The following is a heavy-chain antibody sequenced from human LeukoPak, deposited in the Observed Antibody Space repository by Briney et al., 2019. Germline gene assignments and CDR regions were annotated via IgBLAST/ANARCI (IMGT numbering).Heavy chain of an antibody. D-gene: IGHD5-24*01. Sequence: GGSLRLSCAASGFTVIDNYMTWVRQAPGKGLEWVSVIYSGGSTYYADSVKGRFTISRDNSKNTLYLQMNSLRAEDTAVYYCARGARLQYYFDYWGQGTLVTVSS. CDR1: GFTVIDNY. CDR2: IYSGGST. J-gene: IGHJ4*02. V-gene: IGHV3-53*01. CDR3: ARGARLQYYFDY.